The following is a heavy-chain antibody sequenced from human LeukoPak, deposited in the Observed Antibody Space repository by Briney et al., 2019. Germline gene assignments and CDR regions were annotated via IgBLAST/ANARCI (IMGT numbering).Heavy chain of an antibody. J-gene: IGHJ4*02. CDR1: GYIFTSYY. D-gene: IGHD6-6*01. CDR2: INPYGGSK. Sequence: ASAKVSCKASGYIFTSYYIHWVRQPPGQGLEWMGIINPYGGSKSYAQNFQGRANITRDTSPSTVYMELSSLRSEDTAVYYCARSIGMTAPFDYWGQGTLVTVSS. V-gene: IGHV1-46*01. CDR3: ARSIGMTAPFDY.